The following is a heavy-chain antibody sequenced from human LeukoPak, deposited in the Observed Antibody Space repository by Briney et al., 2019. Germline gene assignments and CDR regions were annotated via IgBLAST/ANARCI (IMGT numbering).Heavy chain of an antibody. D-gene: IGHD2-15*01. CDR2: INHSGST. J-gene: IGHJ4*02. Sequence: RASETLSLTCAVYGGSFSGYYWSWIRQPPGKGLEWIGEINHSGSTYYNPSLKSRVTISVDTSKNQFSLKLSSVTAADTAVYYCARELPVDYWGQGTLVTVSS. CDR1: GGSFSGYY. CDR3: ARELPVDY. V-gene: IGHV4-34*01.